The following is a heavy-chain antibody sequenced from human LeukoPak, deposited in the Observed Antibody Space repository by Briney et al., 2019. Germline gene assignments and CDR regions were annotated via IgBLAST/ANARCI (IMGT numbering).Heavy chain of an antibody. J-gene: IGHJ3*02. CDR2: INPSGGST. D-gene: IGHD5-24*01. Sequence: ASVKVSCKASGYTFTSYYMHWVRQAPGQGLEWMGIINPSGGSTSYAQKFQGRVTMTRDMSTSTVYMELSSLRSEDTAVYYCARGGTQRWLQLRHRHDAFDIWGQGTMVTVSP. CDR3: ARGGTQRWLQLRHRHDAFDI. V-gene: IGHV1-46*01. CDR1: GYTFTSYY.